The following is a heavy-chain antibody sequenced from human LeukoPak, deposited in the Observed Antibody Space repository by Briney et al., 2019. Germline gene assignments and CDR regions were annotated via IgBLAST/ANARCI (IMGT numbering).Heavy chain of an antibody. CDR3: AKVSGHGDYVSATDY. Sequence: GGSLRLSCAGSGFTFSSYAMSWVRQAPGKGLEWVSAISGSGGSTYYADSVKGRFTISRDNSKNTLYLQMNSLRAEDTAVYYCAKVSGHGDYVSATDYWGQGTLVTVSS. V-gene: IGHV3-23*01. CDR2: ISGSGGST. D-gene: IGHD4-17*01. CDR1: GFTFSSYA. J-gene: IGHJ4*02.